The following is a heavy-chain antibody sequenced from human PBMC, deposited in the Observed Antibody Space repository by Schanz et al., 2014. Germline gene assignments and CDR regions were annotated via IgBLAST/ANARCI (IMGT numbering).Heavy chain of an antibody. Sequence: QLLESGGGLVQPGGSLRLSCAASGFTFSSYAMSWVRQAPGKGLEWVSGISDNGISTYYADSVKGRFSISRENSKSILYLQMNSLRAEDTAVYYCAKAGSGWSTAGYYYWGQGTLVAVSS. J-gene: IGHJ4*02. V-gene: IGHV3-23*01. CDR3: AKAGSGWSTAGYYY. CDR2: ISDNGIST. CDR1: GFTFSSYA. D-gene: IGHD6-19*01.